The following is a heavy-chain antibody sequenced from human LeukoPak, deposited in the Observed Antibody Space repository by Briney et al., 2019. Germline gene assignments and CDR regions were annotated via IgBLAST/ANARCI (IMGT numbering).Heavy chain of an antibody. J-gene: IGHJ4*02. V-gene: IGHV3-23*01. D-gene: IGHD3-10*01. CDR3: AKGIYYYYFDY. CDR1: GFTFNSYA. Sequence: GGSLRLSCAASGFTFNSYAMSWVRQAPGKGLEWVSAISGSGGSTYYADSVKGRFTISRDNSKDTLYLQMNSLRAEDTAVYYCAKGIYYYYFDYWGQGTLVTVSS. CDR2: ISGSGGST.